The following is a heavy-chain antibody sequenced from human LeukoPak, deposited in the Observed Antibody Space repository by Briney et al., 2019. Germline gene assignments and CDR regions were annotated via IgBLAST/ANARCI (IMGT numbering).Heavy chain of an antibody. V-gene: IGHV4-34*01. D-gene: IGHD3-22*01. CDR1: GGSFSGYY. CDR3: ARRVTYCYDSSGYYPLNWFDP. Sequence: SETLSLTCAVYGGSFSGYYWSWIRQPPGKGLEWIGEINHSGSTNYNPSLKSRVTISVDTSKNQFSLKLSSVTAADTAVYYCARRVTYCYDSSGYYPLNWFDPWGQGTLVTVSS. CDR2: INHSGST. J-gene: IGHJ5*02.